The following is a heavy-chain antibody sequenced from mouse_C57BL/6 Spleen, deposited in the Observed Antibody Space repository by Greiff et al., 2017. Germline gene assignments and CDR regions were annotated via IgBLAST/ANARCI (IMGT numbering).Heavy chain of an antibody. CDR3: SSPTGSSLGGYFDV. J-gene: IGHJ1*03. CDR2: INPSGGYT. CDR1: GYTFTSYW. V-gene: IGHV1-7*01. Sequence: QVQLHQSGAELAKPGASVKLSCKASGYTFTSYWMHWVKQRPGQGLEWIGYINPSGGYTKYNQKFKDTATLAADKSSSTAYMQLSSLSYEDSAVYYCSSPTGSSLGGYFDVWGTGTTVTVSS. D-gene: IGHD1-1*01.